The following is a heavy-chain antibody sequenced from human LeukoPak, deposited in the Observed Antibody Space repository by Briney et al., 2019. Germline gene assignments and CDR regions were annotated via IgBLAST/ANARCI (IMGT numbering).Heavy chain of an antibody. J-gene: IGHJ5*02. D-gene: IGHD6-13*01. CDR2: ISAYNGNT. CDR1: GYTFTSYG. V-gene: IGHV1-18*01. CDR3: ARLVAAAGTSGWFDP. Sequence: ASVKVSCKASGYTFTSYGISWVRQAPAQGLEWMGWISAYNGNTNYAQKLQGRVTMTTDTSTSTAYMELRSLRSDDTAVYYCARLVAAAGTSGWFDPWGQGTLVTVSS.